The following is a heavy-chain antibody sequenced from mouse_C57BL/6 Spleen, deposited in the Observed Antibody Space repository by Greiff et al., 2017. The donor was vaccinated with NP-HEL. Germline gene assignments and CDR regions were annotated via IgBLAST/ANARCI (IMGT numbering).Heavy chain of an antibody. CDR1: GYTFTSYW. Sequence: VQLQQSGTELVKPGASVKLSCKASGYTFTSYWMHWVKQRPGQGLEWIGNINPSNGGTNYNEKFKSKATLTVDKSSSTAYMQLSSLTSEDSAVYYCAREEVTTVVATDYAMDYWGQGTSVTVSS. J-gene: IGHJ4*01. CDR2: INPSNGGT. D-gene: IGHD1-1*01. CDR3: AREEVTTVVATDYAMDY. V-gene: IGHV1-53*01.